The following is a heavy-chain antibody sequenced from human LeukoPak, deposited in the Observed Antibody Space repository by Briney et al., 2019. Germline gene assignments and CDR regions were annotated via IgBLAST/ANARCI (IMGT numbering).Heavy chain of an antibody. CDR1: GFTFSSYS. CDR3: GTSPRGAAPDFDY. D-gene: IGHD6-6*01. Sequence: GGSLRLSCAASGFTFSSYSMNWVRQAPGKGLEWVANIKHDGSEKSYVDSVKGRFTISRDNAKNILYLQMNSLAADGAAVYYLGTSPRGAAPDFDYWGQGTLVTVSS. CDR2: IKHDGSEK. V-gene: IGHV3-7*01. J-gene: IGHJ4*02.